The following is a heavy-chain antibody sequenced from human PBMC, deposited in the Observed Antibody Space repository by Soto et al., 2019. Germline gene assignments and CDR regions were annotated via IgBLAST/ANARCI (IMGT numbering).Heavy chain of an antibody. V-gene: IGHV4-59*11. J-gene: IGHJ4*02. D-gene: IGHD6-13*01. CDR3: ARSHIATPGSPPPFDY. CDR1: GGTISDHY. Sequence: PSETLSLTCTVSGGTISDHYYMWIRQSPGKGLEYIGYIYNGGRTDYNPSLKSRVIISVDTSKNQFSLKLSSVTAADTAVYYCARSHIATPGSPPPFDYWGQGTLVTVSS. CDR2: IYNGGRT.